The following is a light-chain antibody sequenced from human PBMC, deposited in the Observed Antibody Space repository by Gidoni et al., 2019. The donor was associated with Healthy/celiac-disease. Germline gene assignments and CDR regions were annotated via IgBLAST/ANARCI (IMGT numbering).Light chain of an antibody. Sequence: AIQLTQSPSSLSASVGDRVTITCRASQGISSALAWYQQKPGKAPKLLIDDASSLESGVPSRFSGSGSGTDFTLTIRSLQPEDFATYYCQQFNSYPMCSFGQGTKLEIK. CDR1: QGISSA. CDR3: QQFNSYPMCS. J-gene: IGKJ2*04. V-gene: IGKV1-13*02. CDR2: DAS.